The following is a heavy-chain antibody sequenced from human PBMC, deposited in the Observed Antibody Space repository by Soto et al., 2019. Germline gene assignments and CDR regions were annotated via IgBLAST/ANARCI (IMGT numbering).Heavy chain of an antibody. J-gene: IGHJ4*02. V-gene: IGHV3-30*18. CDR1: GFTFSSYG. Sequence: GGSLRLSCAASGFTFSSYGMHWVRQAPGKGLEWVAVISYDGSNKYYADSVKGRFTISRDNSKNTLYLQMNSLRAEDTAVYYCAKAWSGPAFDYWGQGTLVTVSS. CDR2: ISYDGSNK. CDR3: AKAWSGPAFDY. D-gene: IGHD2-15*01.